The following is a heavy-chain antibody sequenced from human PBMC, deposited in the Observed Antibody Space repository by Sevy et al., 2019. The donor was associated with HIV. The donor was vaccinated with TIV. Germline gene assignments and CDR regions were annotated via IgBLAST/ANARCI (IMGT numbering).Heavy chain of an antibody. J-gene: IGHJ6*03. Sequence: GGSLRLSCAASGFTFSSYAMSWVRQAPGKGLEWVSAISGSGGSTYYADSVKGRFTISRDNSKNTLYLQMNSLRAEDTAVYYCAKGEPAADYYYYYYMDVWGKGTTVTVSS. V-gene: IGHV3-23*01. CDR1: GFTFSSYA. D-gene: IGHD6-13*01. CDR2: ISGSGGST. CDR3: AKGEPAADYYYYYYMDV.